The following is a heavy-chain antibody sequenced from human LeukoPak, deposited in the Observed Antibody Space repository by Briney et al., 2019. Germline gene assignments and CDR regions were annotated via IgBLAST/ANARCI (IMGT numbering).Heavy chain of an antibody. V-gene: IGHV4-59*01. Sequence: SETLSPTCTVSGGSISSYYWSWIRQPPGKGLEWIGYIYYSGSTNFNPSLKSRVTISVDTSKNQFSLKLSSVTAADTAVYYCARAGLYDFWSGFDYWGQGTLVTVSS. CDR1: GGSISSYY. D-gene: IGHD3-3*01. CDR2: IYYSGST. J-gene: IGHJ4*02. CDR3: ARAGLYDFWSGFDY.